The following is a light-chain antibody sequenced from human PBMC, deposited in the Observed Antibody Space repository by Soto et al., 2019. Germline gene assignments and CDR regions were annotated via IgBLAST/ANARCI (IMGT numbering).Light chain of an antibody. V-gene: IGLV6-57*01. CDR1: SGRIASNY. CDR2: DDN. Sequence: NFMLTQPHSVSESPGKTVTISCTRTSGRIASNYVQWYQQRPGSSPTTVIYDDNQRPSGVPDRFSGSIDSSSNSASLTISGLKTEDEADYYCHFYDSSHHWVFGGGTKVTVL. CDR3: HFYDSSHHWV. J-gene: IGLJ3*02.